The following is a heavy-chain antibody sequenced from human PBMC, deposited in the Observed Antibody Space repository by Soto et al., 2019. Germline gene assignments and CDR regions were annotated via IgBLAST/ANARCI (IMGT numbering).Heavy chain of an antibody. J-gene: IGHJ6*02. CDR3: AGDPGFGFGYSYAFAMDV. CDR2: ISGYNGNT. V-gene: IGHV1-18*01. Sequence: GASVKVSCKASGYTFSNYGISWVRQGPGQGFEWMGWISGYNGNTHYEEKVQDRIKMTTDTSTSTTYLELRSLRSDDTAVYFCAGDPGFGFGYSYAFAMDVWGQGTTVTVSS. D-gene: IGHD5-18*01. CDR1: GYTFSNYG.